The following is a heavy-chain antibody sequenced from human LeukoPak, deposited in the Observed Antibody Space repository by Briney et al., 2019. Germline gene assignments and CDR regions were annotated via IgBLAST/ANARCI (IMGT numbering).Heavy chain of an antibody. CDR1: GGSISSSPYY. D-gene: IGHD5-18*01. CDR3: AKGAGGFSYYNWFDP. CDR2: IYYSGTT. Sequence: PSETLSLTCTVSGGSISSSPYYWGWIRQPPGKGLEWIGSIYYSGTTHYNPSLESRVTISVVTSKNQFSLKLASVTAADTAIYYCAKGAGGFSYYNWFDPWGQGTLGTVSS. V-gene: IGHV4-39*07. J-gene: IGHJ5*02.